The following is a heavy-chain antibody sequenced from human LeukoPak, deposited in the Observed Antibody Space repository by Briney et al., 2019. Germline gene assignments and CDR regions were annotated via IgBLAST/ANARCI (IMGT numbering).Heavy chain of an antibody. CDR2: ISYDGSNK. D-gene: IGHD6-19*01. CDR1: GFTFSSYG. CDR3: AKGGHSSGWWDYFEY. J-gene: IGHJ4*02. Sequence: PGGSLRLSCAASGFTFSSYGMHWVRQAPGKGLEWVAVISYDGSNKYYADSVKGRFTISRDNSKNTLYLQMNSLRAEDTAVYYCAKGGHSSGWWDYFEYWGQGTLVTVSS. V-gene: IGHV3-30*18.